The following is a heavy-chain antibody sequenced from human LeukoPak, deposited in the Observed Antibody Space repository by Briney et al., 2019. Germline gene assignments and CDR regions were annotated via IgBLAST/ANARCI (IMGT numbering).Heavy chain of an antibody. Sequence: ASVKVSGKASGYTVTSYDINWVRQATGQGRGGRGWMNPNSGNTGYAQKFQGRVTMTRNTSISTAYMELSRLRSDDTAVYYCARGYSDSPPFDIWGQGTMVTVSS. D-gene: IGHD3-22*01. CDR3: ARGYSDSPPFDI. CDR2: MNPNSGNT. J-gene: IGHJ3*02. CDR1: GYTVTSYD. V-gene: IGHV1-8*01.